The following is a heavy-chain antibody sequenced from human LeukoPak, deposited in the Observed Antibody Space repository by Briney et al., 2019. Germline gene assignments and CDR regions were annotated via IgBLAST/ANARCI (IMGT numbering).Heavy chain of an antibody. D-gene: IGHD6-13*01. CDR1: GGSISSYQ. V-gene: IGHV4-59*01. CDR2: IYYSGST. Sequence: SETLSLTCTVSGGSISSYQWSWIRQPPGKGLEWIGYIYYSGSTNYNPSLKSRVTISGDTSKNQFSLKLSPVTAADTAVYYCARGGGSSRYYFDCWGQGTLVTVSS. CDR3: ARGGGSSRYYFDC. J-gene: IGHJ4*02.